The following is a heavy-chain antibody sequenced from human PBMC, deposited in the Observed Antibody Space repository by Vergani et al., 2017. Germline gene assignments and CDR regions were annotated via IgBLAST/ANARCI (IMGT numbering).Heavy chain of an antibody. CDR3: AGGVHRVFTIFRGVNEAFDI. V-gene: IGHV1-69*02. CDR2: IIPILGIA. J-gene: IGHJ3*02. D-gene: IGHD3-3*01. Sequence: QVQLVQSGAEVKKPGSSVRVSCKASGGTFSSYTISWVRQAPGQGLEWMGRIIPILGIANYAQKFQGRVTITADKSTSTAYMELSSLRSDDTAGYYFAGGVHRVFTIFRGVNEAFDIWGQGTMVTVSS. CDR1: GGTFSSYT.